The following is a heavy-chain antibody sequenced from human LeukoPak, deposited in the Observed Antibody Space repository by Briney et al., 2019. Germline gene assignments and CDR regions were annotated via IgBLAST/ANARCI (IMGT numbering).Heavy chain of an antibody. CDR2: ISGSGGSR. CDR1: GFTFSSYA. Sequence: TGGSLRLXCAASGFTFSSYAMSWVRQAPGKVLESVSAISGSGGSRYYADSVKGRFTISRDNSKNTLYLQMNSLRAEDTAVYYCAKDDLGDITMITAYWGQGTLVTVSS. V-gene: IGHV3-23*01. D-gene: IGHD3-22*01. CDR3: AKDDLGDITMITAY. J-gene: IGHJ4*02.